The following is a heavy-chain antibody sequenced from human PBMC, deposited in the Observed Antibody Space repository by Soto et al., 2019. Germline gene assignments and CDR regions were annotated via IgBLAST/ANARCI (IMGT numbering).Heavy chain of an antibody. CDR2: IIPIFGTA. Sequence: SVNVSCQASGGTFSSYAISWVRRAPGQGLEWMGGIIPIFGTANYAQKLQGRVTITADESTSTAYIELSSLRSEDTAVYYCARVEVASWYYYGMDVWGQGTTVTVSS. D-gene: IGHD2-2*01. J-gene: IGHJ6*02. V-gene: IGHV1-69*13. CDR3: ARVEVASWYYYGMDV. CDR1: GGTFSSYA.